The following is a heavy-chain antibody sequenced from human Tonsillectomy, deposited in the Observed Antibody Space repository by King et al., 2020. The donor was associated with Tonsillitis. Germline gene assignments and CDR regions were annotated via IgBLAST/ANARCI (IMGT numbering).Heavy chain of an antibody. Sequence: HVQLVESGGGVVQPGRSLRLSCAASGFTFSIYAMHWVRQAPGKGLEWVAVISYDGSQNFYADSVKGRFTISRDNSKNTLYLQMNSLRAEDTAVYYCAREPFLPRGRGRAYYFDYWGQGTLVTVSS. CDR2: ISYDGSQN. CDR3: AREPFLPRGRGRAYYFDY. CDR1: GFTFSIYA. V-gene: IGHV3-30*04. D-gene: IGHD1-26*01. J-gene: IGHJ4*02.